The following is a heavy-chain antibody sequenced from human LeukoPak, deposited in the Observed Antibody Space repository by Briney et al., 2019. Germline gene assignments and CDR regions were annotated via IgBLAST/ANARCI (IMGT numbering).Heavy chain of an antibody. Sequence: GGSLRLSCEASGFTVSSYSMNWVRQAPGKGLEWVSSMSSNSNYIYYGDSVKGRFTISRDNAKKSLYLEMNSLRGEDTAVYYCARVVDTAMVLYGAFDIWGQGTMVTVSS. CDR3: ARVVDTAMVLYGAFDI. CDR2: MSSNSNYI. CDR1: GFTVSSYS. D-gene: IGHD5-18*01. V-gene: IGHV3-21*01. J-gene: IGHJ3*02.